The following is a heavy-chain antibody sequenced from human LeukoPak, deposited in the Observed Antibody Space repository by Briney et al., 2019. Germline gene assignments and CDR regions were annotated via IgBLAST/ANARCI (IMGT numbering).Heavy chain of an antibody. Sequence: RPGGSLRLSCAASGFTFSSYSMNWVRQAPGKGLEWVSYISSSSSTIYYADSVKGRFTISRDNAKNSLYLQTNSLRAEDTAVYYCARDFHRRLYDSSGYYLYWGQGTLVTVSS. CDR2: ISSSSSTI. CDR3: ARDFHRRLYDSSGYYLY. D-gene: IGHD3-22*01. J-gene: IGHJ4*02. CDR1: GFTFSSYS. V-gene: IGHV3-48*01.